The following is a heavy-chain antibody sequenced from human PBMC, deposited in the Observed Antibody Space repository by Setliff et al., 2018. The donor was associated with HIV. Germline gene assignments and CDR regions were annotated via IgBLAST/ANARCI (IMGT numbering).Heavy chain of an antibody. CDR2: ISGSGSTT. J-gene: IGHJ4*02. CDR3: ARMDASGTYYGGWDCFEY. CDR1: GFTFSSFE. Sequence: HPGGSLRLSCAASGFTFSSFEMNWVRQAPGKGLEWISYISGSGSTTYYADSVKGRFTISRDNAKDSLYLQMSSLRAEDTAVYYCARMDASGTYYGGWDCFEYWGLGALVTVSS. D-gene: IGHD3-10*01. V-gene: IGHV3-48*03.